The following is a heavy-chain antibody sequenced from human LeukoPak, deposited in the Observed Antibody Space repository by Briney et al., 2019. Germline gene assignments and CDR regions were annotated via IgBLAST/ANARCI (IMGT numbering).Heavy chain of an antibody. CDR3: ARVWYSSGCFDY. V-gene: IGHV4-30-4*08. CDR1: GGSISSGDYY. J-gene: IGHJ4*02. Sequence: SQTLSLTCTVSGGSISSGDYYWSWIRQPPGKGLEWIGYIYYSGSTYYNPSLKSRVTISVDTSKNQFSLKLSSVTAADTAVYYCARVWYSSGCFDYWGQGTLVTVSS. D-gene: IGHD6-25*01. CDR2: IYYSGST.